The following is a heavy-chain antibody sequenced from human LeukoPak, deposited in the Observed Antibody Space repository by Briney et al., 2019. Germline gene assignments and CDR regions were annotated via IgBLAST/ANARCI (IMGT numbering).Heavy chain of an antibody. V-gene: IGHV4-34*01. CDR3: ARHVDSGSYCDY. D-gene: IGHD1-26*01. J-gene: IGHJ4*02. CDR2: INHSGST. CDR1: GGSFSGYY. Sequence: SETLSLTCAVYGGSFSGYYWSWIRQPPGKGLEWIGEINHSGSTYYNPSLKSRVTISVDTSKNQFSLKLSSVTAADTAVYYCARHVDSGSYCDYWGQGTLVTVSS.